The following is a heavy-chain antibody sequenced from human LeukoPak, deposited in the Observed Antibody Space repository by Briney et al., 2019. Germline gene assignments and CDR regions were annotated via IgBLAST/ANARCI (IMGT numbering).Heavy chain of an antibody. CDR3: ARDPYDDGDSSGYPDY. D-gene: IGHD3-22*01. J-gene: IGHJ4*02. Sequence: ASVKVSCKASGYTFTSYGISWVRQAPGQGLEWMGWISAYNGNTNYAQKLQGRVTVTTDTSTSTAYMELRSLRSDDTAVYYCARDPYDDGDSSGYPDYWGQGTLVTVSS. V-gene: IGHV1-18*01. CDR2: ISAYNGNT. CDR1: GYTFTSYG.